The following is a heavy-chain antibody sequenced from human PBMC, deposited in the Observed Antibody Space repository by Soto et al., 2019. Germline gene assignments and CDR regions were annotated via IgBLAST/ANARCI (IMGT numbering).Heavy chain of an antibody. J-gene: IGHJ6*02. CDR1: GFTFSDHY. Sequence: GGSLRLSCAASGFTFSDHYLDWVRQAPGKGLHWVGRIRNKANYYTTEYAASVKGRFTISRDDSKNSVYLQMNSLKNEDTAVYHRARGGNPDYSTYGSGMDVWGQGTTVTVSS. CDR2: IRNKANYYTT. D-gene: IGHD4-4*01. CDR3: ARGGNPDYSTYGSGMDV. V-gene: IGHV3-72*01.